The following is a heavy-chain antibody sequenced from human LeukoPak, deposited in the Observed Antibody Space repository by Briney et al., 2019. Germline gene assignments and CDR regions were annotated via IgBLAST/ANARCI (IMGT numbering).Heavy chain of an antibody. V-gene: IGHV3-23*01. CDR1: GFTFSSYA. D-gene: IGHD2-2*02. CDR3: AKDAVPAAIRIDYYYYGMDV. J-gene: IGHJ6*02. CDR2: ISGSGGST. Sequence: QPGGSLRLSCAASGFTFSSYAMSWVRQAPGKGLEWVSAISGSGGSTYYADSVKGRFTISRDNSKNTLYRQMNSLRAEDTAVYYCAKDAVPAAIRIDYYYYGMDVWGQGTTVTVSS.